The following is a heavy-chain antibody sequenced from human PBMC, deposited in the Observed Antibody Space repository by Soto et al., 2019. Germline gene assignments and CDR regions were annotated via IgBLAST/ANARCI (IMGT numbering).Heavy chain of an antibody. CDR2: IYSSGSA. D-gene: IGHD2-15*01. CDR3: AKSVDLLLIPTVFDY. J-gene: IGHJ4*02. CDR1: GGSISNYY. Sequence: SETLSLTCTVSGGSISNYYWSWIRQPPGKGLECIGYIYSSGSANYNPSLKSRITISVDTSKNQFSLKLSSVTAADTAIFYCAKSVDLLLIPTVFDYWGQGALVTVSS. V-gene: IGHV4-59*08.